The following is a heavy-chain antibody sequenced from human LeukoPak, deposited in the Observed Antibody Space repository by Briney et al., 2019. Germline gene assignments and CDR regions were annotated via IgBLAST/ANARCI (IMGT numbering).Heavy chain of an antibody. CDR1: GGSISSYY. V-gene: IGHV4-59*12. D-gene: IGHD3-10*01. J-gene: IGHJ4*02. CDR3: ARVWFGELFT. Sequence: SETLSLTCTVSGGSISSYYWSWIRQPPGKGLEWIGYIYYSGSANYNPSLKSRVTISVDTSKNQFSLKLSSVTAADTAVYYCARVWFGELFTWGQGTLVTVSS. CDR2: IYYSGSA.